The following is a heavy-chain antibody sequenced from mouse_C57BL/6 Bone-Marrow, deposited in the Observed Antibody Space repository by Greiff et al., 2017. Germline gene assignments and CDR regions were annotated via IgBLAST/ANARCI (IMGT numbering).Heavy chain of an antibody. J-gene: IGHJ3*01. V-gene: IGHV6-6*01. CDR2: IRNKANNHAT. CDR3: TRRGTTVPFAY. Sequence: EVKLEESGGGLVQPGGSMKLSCAASGFTFSDAWMDWVRQSPEKGLEWVAEIRNKANNHATYYAESVKGRFTISRDDSKSSVYLQKISLRAEDTGIYYYTRRGTTVPFAYWGQGTLVTVSA. D-gene: IGHD1-1*01. CDR1: GFTFSDAW.